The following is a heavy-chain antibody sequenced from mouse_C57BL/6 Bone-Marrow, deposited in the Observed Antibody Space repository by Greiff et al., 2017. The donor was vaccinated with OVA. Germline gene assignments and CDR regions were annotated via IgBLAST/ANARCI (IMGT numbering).Heavy chain of an antibody. J-gene: IGHJ4*01. D-gene: IGHD2-4*01. CDR3: AKGERLRHCYAMDY. Sequence: EVQLQQSGPELVKPGASVKISCKASGYTFTDYYMNWVKQSPGQSLEWIGEIHPNNGGTSYNQKFKGKATLTVDKSSSTAYMELRSLTSEDSAVYYVAKGERLRHCYAMDYWGQGTSVTVSS. V-gene: IGHV1-26*01. CDR2: IHPNNGGT. CDR1: GYTFTDYY.